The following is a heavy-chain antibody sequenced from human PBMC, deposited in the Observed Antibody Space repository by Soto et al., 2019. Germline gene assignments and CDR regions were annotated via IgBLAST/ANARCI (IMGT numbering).Heavy chain of an antibody. CDR3: ASYSSSWYGYYGMDV. D-gene: IGHD6-13*01. CDR1: GGTFSSYA. CDR2: IIPIFGTA. J-gene: IGHJ6*02. V-gene: IGHV1-69*06. Sequence: SVKVSCKASGGTFSSYAISWVRQAPGQGLEWMGGIIPIFGTANYAQKFQGRVTITADKSTSTAYMELSSLRSEDTAVYYCASYSSSWYGYYGMDVWGQGTTVTVSS.